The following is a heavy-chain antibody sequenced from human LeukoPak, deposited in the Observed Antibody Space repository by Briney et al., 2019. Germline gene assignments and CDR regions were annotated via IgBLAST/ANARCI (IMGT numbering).Heavy chain of an antibody. J-gene: IGHJ4*02. CDR3: TSEGIAAAGDYFDY. V-gene: IGHV3-49*04. D-gene: IGHD6-13*01. Sequence: PGGSLRLSCTASGFTFGDYAMSWVRQAPGKGLEWVGFIRSKAYGGITEYAASVKGRFTISRDDSKSIAYLQMNSLKTEDTAVYYCTSEGIAAAGDYFDYWGQGTLVTVSS. CDR1: GFTFGDYA. CDR2: IRSKAYGGIT.